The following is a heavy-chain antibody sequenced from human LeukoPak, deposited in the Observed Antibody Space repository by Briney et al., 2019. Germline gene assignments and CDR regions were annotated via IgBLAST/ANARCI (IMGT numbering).Heavy chain of an antibody. D-gene: IGHD6-13*01. CDR1: GGSISSGGYY. J-gene: IGHJ4*02. Sequence: SQTLSLTCTVSGGSISSGGYYWSWIRQPPGKGLEWIGYIYHSGSTYYNPSLKSRVTISVDKSKNQFSLKLSSVTAADTAVYYCARDQGQLFDYWGQGTLVTVSS. CDR2: IYHSGST. CDR3: ARDQGQLFDY. V-gene: IGHV4-30-2*01.